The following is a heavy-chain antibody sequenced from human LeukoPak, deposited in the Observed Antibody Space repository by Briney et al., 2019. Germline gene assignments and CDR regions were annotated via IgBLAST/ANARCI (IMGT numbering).Heavy chain of an antibody. J-gene: IGHJ4*02. CDR3: GAARWRQTDY. V-gene: IGHV4-4*07. D-gene: IGHD5-24*01. CDR1: SASINRYY. Sequence: SETLSLTSAVSSASINRYYWIWIRQPAGKGLEWIGRIHTSGSTNYNPALKSRVTMSVDTSNNQFSLKRNSRTAAYTAVYHCGAARWRQTDYWGQGSPVTASS. CDR2: IHTSGST.